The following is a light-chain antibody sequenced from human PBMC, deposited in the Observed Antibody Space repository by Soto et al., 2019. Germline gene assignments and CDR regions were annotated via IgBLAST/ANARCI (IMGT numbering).Light chain of an antibody. Sequence: EIVLTQSPGTLSLSPGERATLSCRASQSVSINLAWYQQKPGQAPRLLIYGASTRATGIPARFSGSGSGTDFTLTISSLEPEDFAVYYCQQRSNWPRTFGQGTKVDIK. CDR2: GAS. V-gene: IGKV3-11*01. CDR1: QSVSIN. J-gene: IGKJ1*01. CDR3: QQRSNWPRT.